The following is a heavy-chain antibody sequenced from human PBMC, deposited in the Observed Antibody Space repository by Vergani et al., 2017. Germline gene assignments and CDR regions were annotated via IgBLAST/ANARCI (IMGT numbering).Heavy chain of an antibody. Sequence: QVQLVQSGAEVKKPGSSVKVSCKASGGTFSSYTISWVRQAPGQGLEWMGRIIPILGIANYAQKFQGRVTITADKSTSTAYMELSSLRSEDTAVYYCAKDWRGYSFLAAYYFDYWGQGTLVTVSS. J-gene: IGHJ4*02. CDR3: AKDWRGYSFLAAYYFDY. CDR1: GGTFSSYT. CDR2: IIPILGIA. V-gene: IGHV1-69*08. D-gene: IGHD4-11*01.